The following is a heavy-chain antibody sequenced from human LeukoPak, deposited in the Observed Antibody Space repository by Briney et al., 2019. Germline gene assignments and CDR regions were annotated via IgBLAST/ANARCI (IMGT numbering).Heavy chain of an antibody. CDR3: ARGGVSSWYSPFDY. D-gene: IGHD6-13*01. CDR2: ISSSSSYI. Sequence: GGSLRLSCAASGFTFSSYSMNWVRQAPGKGLEWVSSISSSSSYIYYADSVKGRFTISRDNAKNSLYLQMNSLRAKDTAVYYCARGGVSSWYSPFDYWGQGTLVTVSS. CDR1: GFTFSSYS. J-gene: IGHJ4*02. V-gene: IGHV3-21*01.